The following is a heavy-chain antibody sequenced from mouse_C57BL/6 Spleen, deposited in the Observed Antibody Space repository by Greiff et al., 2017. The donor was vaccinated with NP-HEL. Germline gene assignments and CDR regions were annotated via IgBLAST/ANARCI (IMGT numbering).Heavy chain of an antibody. D-gene: IGHD1-1*01. CDR1: YTFTDYNM. CDR3: VITTVVAHFDY. Sequence: VQLQQSGPELVKPGASVKMSCKASGYTFTDYNMHWVKQSHGKSLEWIGEIYPRSGNTYYNEKFKGKATLTADKSSSTAYMELRSLTSEDSAVYFCAVITTVVAHFDYWGQGTTLTVSS. J-gene: IGHJ2*01. V-gene: IGHV1-83*01. CDR2: YPRSGNTY.